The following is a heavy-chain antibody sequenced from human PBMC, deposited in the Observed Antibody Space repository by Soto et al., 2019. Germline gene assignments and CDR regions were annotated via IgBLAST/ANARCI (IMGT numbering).Heavy chain of an antibody. D-gene: IGHD1-26*01. CDR2: ISSSSSYI. CDR1: GFTFSSYS. J-gene: IGHJ3*02. CDR3: ARARVGAFDI. V-gene: IGHV3-21*01. Sequence: EVQLVESGGGLVKPGGSLRLSCAASGFTFSSYSMNWVRQAPGKGLEWVSSISSSSSYIYHADSVKGRFTISRDNAKNSLYLQMNSLRAEDTAVYYCARARVGAFDIWGQGTMVTVSS.